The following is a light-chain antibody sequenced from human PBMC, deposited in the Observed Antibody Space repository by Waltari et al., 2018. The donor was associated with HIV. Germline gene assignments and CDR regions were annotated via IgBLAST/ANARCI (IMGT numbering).Light chain of an antibody. V-gene: IGLV2-14*03. Sequence: QSALTQPASVSGSPGQSITISCIGPSSDVGAYDSVPWYQNHPGNAPKLLIYDCTHRPSGISARFSGSKSGNTASLTISGLQADDEADYYCGSYTTTSTLGVFGGGTKLTVL. CDR1: SSDVGAYDS. J-gene: IGLJ2*01. CDR2: DCT. CDR3: GSYTTTSTLGV.